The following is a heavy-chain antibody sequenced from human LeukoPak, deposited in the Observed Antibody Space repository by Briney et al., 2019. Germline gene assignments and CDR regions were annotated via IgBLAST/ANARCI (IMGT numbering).Heavy chain of an antibody. CDR2: IGKGGDT. CDR3: TRGAAGFDI. V-gene: IGHV3-13*01. J-gene: IGHJ3*02. CDR1: GFTFSIYD. Sequence: GGSLRLSCAASGFTFSIYDFPWVRPVTGKGLEWVSGIGKGGDTYYAGSVKGRFTISRENARSSLYLQMDTLRAGDTAVYFCTRGAAGFDIWGQGTMV.